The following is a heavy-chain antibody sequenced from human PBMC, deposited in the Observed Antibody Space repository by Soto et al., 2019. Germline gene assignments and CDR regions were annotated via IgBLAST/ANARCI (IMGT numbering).Heavy chain of an antibody. CDR1: GDSISSRNW. V-gene: IGHV4-4*02. CDR2: ISHGGNT. Sequence: QVQLQESGPGLVKPSGTLSLTCAVSGDSISSRNWWSWVRQPPGKGLEWIGEISHGGNTNYNPSLQSRVHISVDKSKNQFSLKLSSVTAAVTAVYYCARAGRGYCSGFSCDSGLYGMDVWGQGTTVTVSS. D-gene: IGHD2-15*01. J-gene: IGHJ6*02. CDR3: ARAGRGYCSGFSCDSGLYGMDV.